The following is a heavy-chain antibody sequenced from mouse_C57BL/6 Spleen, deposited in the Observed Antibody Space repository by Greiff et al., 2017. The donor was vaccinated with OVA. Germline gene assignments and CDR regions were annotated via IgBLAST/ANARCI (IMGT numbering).Heavy chain of an antibody. V-gene: IGHV1-78*01. Sequence: VQLQQSDAELVKPGASVKLSCKVSGYTFTDHTIHWMKQRPEQGLEWIGYIYPRDGSTKYNEKFKGKATLTADKSSSTAYMQLNSLTSEDSAVYFCARGGDYDGYAMDYWGQGTSVTVSS. CDR3: ARGGDYDGYAMDY. J-gene: IGHJ4*01. CDR1: GYTFTDHT. D-gene: IGHD2-4*01. CDR2: IYPRDGST.